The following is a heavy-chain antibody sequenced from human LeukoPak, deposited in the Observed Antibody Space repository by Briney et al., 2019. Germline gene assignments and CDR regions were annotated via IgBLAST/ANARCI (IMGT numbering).Heavy chain of an antibody. Sequence: GASVKVSCKASGYTFTGYYMHWVRQAPGQGREWMGWINPNSGGTNYAQKFQGRVTMTRDTSISTAYMELSRLRSDDTAVYYCATGSGYSYGYYYYWGQGTLVTVSS. CDR3: ATGSGYSYGYYYY. V-gene: IGHV1-2*02. CDR1: GYTFTGYY. J-gene: IGHJ4*02. CDR2: INPNSGGT. D-gene: IGHD5-18*01.